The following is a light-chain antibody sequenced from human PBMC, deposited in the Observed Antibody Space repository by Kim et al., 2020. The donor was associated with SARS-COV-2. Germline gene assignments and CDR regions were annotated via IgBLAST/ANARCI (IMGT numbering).Light chain of an antibody. J-gene: IGLJ2*01. V-gene: IGLV2-23*02. Sequence: QAITISCTGTSRDVGTYNLVSWYQQRPGKAPKLIIFEVSKRPSGVSNRFSGSKSGDTASLTISGLQAEDESDYYCCSYAGSNTFVIFGGGTQLTVL. CDR3: CSYAGSNTFVI. CDR2: EVS. CDR1: SRDVGTYNL.